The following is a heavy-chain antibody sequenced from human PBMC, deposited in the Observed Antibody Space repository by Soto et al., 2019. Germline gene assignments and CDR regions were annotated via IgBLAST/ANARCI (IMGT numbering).Heavy chain of an antibody. CDR2: TYYKSKWNN. D-gene: IGHD3-10*01. V-gene: IGHV6-1*01. J-gene: IGHJ6*02. CDR1: ADSVSSNSAG. Sequence: SQTLSLTCVISADSVSSNSAGWSWIRQSPSRGLEWLGRTYYKSKWNNDYALSVKSRITINPDTSKNQFSLHLYSVTPEDTAVYYCTGITWFRGMDVWGQGTPVTVSS. CDR3: TGITWFRGMDV.